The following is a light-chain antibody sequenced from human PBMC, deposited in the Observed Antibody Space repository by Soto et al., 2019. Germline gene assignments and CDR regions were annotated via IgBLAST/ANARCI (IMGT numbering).Light chain of an antibody. Sequence: QSALTQSPSASGSPGQSVTISCTGTSSDVGGYNFVSWYQQHPGKAPKLMIYEVSKRPSGVPDRFSGSKSGNTASLTVSGLQAEDEADYYCSPYAGSNNLLFGGGTQLTVL. V-gene: IGLV2-8*01. CDR3: SPYAGSNNLL. CDR1: SSDVGGYNF. J-gene: IGLJ2*01. CDR2: EVS.